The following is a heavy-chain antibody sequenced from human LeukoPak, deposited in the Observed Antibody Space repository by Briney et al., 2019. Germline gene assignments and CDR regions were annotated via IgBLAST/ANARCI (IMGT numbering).Heavy chain of an antibody. J-gene: IGHJ3*02. V-gene: IGHV3-20*04. CDR2: ITNWNGGST. D-gene: IGHD2-2*02. CDR1: GVTFDDYG. CDR3: ARCSRSSTDCYSAFDI. Sequence: PGGSLRLSCEASGVTFDDYGMSWVRQSTGKGLEWVSAITNWNGGSTGYADSVRGRFTISRDNAKNSLYLQMNSLRAEDTALYYCARCSRSSTDCYSAFDIWGQGTMVTVSS.